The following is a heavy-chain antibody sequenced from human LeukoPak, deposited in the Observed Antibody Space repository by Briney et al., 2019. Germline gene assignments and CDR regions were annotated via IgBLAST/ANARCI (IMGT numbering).Heavy chain of an antibody. CDR1: GYTFTSYG. D-gene: IGHD3-3*01. CDR3: ARAPSGYYPTYFDY. V-gene: IGHV1-69*13. J-gene: IGHJ4*02. CDR2: IIPIFGTA. Sequence: GASVKVSCKASGYTFTSYGISWVRQAPGQGLEWMGGIIPIFGTANYAQKFQGRVTITADESTSTAYMELSSLRSEDTAVYYCARAPSGYYPTYFDYWGQGTLVTVSS.